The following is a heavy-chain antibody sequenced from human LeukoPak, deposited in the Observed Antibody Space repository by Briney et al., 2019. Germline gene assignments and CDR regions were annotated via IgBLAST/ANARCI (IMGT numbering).Heavy chain of an antibody. D-gene: IGHD3-10*01. Sequence: GEPLQISSKGSGYSFTNYWIGWVRPMPGQGLEWMGTIYPADSDTRYSPSFQGQVTISADKSISTAYLQWSSLKASDTAMYYCARLYGSGTHVDYWGQGTLVTVSS. CDR2: IYPADSDT. V-gene: IGHV5-51*01. CDR3: ARLYGSGTHVDY. CDR1: GYSFTNYW. J-gene: IGHJ4*02.